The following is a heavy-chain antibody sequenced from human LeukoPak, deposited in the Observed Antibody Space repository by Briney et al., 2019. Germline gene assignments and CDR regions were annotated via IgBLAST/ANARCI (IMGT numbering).Heavy chain of an antibody. D-gene: IGHD4-17*01. V-gene: IGHV3-23*01. CDR2: ISGSGGST. CDR1: GFTFSSYA. J-gene: IGHJ4*02. Sequence: GGSLRLSCAASGFTFSSYAMSWVRQAPGKGLEWVSAISGSGGSTYYADSVKGRFTISRDNSKNTLYLQMNSLRAEDTAVYYCARLGLFADDYRDYEDYWGQGTLVTVSS. CDR3: ARLGLFADDYRDYEDY.